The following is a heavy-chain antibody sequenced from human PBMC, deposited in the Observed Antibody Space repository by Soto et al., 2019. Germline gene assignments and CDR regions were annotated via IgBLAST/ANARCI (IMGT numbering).Heavy chain of an antibody. Sequence: QVPLVESGGGVVQPGRSLRLSCAASGFTFSSYGMHWVRQAPGKGLEWVAVIWYDGRNKYYADSVKGRFTISRDNSTNTLYLQMNSLSAEDTAVYYCASEDVLLWFGELGPLDYWGKGTLVNVSS. CDR3: ASEDVLLWFGELGPLDY. D-gene: IGHD3-10*01. CDR2: IWYDGRNK. CDR1: GFTFSSYG. J-gene: IGHJ4*02. V-gene: IGHV3-33*01.